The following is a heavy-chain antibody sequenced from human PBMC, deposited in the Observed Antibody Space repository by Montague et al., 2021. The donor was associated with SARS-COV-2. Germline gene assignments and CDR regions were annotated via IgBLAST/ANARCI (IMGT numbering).Heavy chain of an antibody. J-gene: IGHJ4*02. D-gene: IGHD3-9*01. CDR3: ARLIRYHDIFTGIPFDY. V-gene: IGHV2-5*01. Sequence: PALVKPTQTLTLTCTFSGFSLSTPNVGVGWIRQPPGKALEWVAVIYSNDEKRYSPSLRNRLTITKDTAKNQVVLSLTYVDPVDTATYYCARLIRYHDIFTGIPFDYWGQGSQVTVSS. CDR1: GFSLSTPNVG. CDR2: IYSNDEK.